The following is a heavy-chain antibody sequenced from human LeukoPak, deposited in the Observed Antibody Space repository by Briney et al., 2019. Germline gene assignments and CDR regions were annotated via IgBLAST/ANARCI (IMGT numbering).Heavy chain of an antibody. CDR1: GGSISSYY. V-gene: IGHV4-59*01. J-gene: IGHJ6*02. CDR2: IYYSGST. Sequence: KPSETLSLTCTVSGGSISSYYWSWIRQPPGKGLEWIGYIYYSGSTNYNPSLKSRVTKSVDTSKNQFSLKLSSVTAADTAVYYCARDRMMYSGSYSRYYYYGMDVWGQGTTVTVSS. CDR3: ARDRMMYSGSYSRYYYYGMDV. D-gene: IGHD1-26*01.